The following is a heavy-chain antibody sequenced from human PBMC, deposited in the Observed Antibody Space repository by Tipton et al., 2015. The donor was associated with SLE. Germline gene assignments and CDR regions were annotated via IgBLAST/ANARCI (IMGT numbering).Heavy chain of an antibody. CDR2: INHSGST. D-gene: IGHD6-13*01. V-gene: IGHV4-34*01. J-gene: IGHJ6*02. Sequence: LSLTCAVYGGSFSGYYWSWIRQPPGKGLEWIGEINHSGSTNYNPSLKSRVTISVDTSKNQFSLKLSSVTAADTVVYYCARVGAAQYYYYGMDVWGQGTTVTVSS. CDR1: GGSFSGYY. CDR3: ARVGAAQYYYYGMDV.